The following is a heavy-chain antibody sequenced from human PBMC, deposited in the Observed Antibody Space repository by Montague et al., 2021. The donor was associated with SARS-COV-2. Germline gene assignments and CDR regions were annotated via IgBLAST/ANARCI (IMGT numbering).Heavy chain of an antibody. Sequence: SETLSLTCTVSGGSISSSSYYWGWIRQPPGKGLEWIGSIYYSGSTYYNPSLKSRVTISVDTSKNQFSLKLSSVTAADTAVYYCARQDPYSKQKFYYYYYYMDVWGKGTTVTVSS. CDR2: IYYSGST. J-gene: IGHJ6*03. CDR1: GGSISSSSYY. CDR3: ARQDPYSKQKFYYYYYYMDV. D-gene: IGHD4-11*01. V-gene: IGHV4-39*01.